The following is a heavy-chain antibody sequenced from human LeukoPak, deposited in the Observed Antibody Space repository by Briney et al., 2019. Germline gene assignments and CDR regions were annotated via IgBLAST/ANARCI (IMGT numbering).Heavy chain of an antibody. CDR3: ARVSSFVGRRLDY. CDR2: ITYSGIT. Sequence: SQTLSLTCAASGCSFSSGSYYWSWLRQYPGKGWVWRGYITYSGITYYSPSLTGRVTISVDSSQNQFSLQLTSMTAADTAVYYCARVSSFVGRRLDYWGQGTLVTVSS. CDR1: GCSFSSGSYY. V-gene: IGHV4-31*11. J-gene: IGHJ4*02. D-gene: IGHD3-3*01.